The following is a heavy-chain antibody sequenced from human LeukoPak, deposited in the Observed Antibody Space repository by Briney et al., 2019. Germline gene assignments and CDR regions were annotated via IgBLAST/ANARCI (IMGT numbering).Heavy chain of an antibody. V-gene: IGHV3-23*01. CDR1: GFTFSSYA. CDR2: ITSSGGTT. Sequence: PGGSLRLSCAASGFTFSSYAMSWVRQAPGKGLEWVSAITSSGGTTYYADSVKGRFTISRDNSKNTLYLHMNSLRAEDTALYYCAKRGADSGGNSALVAFDIWGQGTLVTVSS. D-gene: IGHD4-23*01. CDR3: AKRGADSGGNSALVAFDI. J-gene: IGHJ3*02.